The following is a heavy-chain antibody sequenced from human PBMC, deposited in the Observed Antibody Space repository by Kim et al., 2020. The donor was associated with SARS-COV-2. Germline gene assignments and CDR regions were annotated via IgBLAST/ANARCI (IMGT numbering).Heavy chain of an antibody. CDR2: IYYSGST. V-gene: IGHV4-59*08. CDR1: GGSISSYY. J-gene: IGHJ4*02. D-gene: IGHD5-12*01. Sequence: SETLSLTCTVSGGSISSYYWSWIRQPPGKGLEWIGYIYYSGSTNYNHSLKSRVTISVDTSKNQFSLKLSSVTAADTAVYYCAIHSGYDSWEAPSPVPYFDYWGQGTLVTVSS. CDR3: AIHSGYDSWEAPSPVPYFDY.